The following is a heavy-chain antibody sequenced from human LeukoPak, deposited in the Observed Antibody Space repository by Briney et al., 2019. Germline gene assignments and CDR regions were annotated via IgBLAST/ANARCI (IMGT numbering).Heavy chain of an antibody. D-gene: IGHD6-13*01. CDR2: ISSSGSTI. Sequence: GGSLRFSCAASGFTFSDYYMSWIRQAPGKGLEWVSYISSSGSTIYYADSVKGRFTISRDNAKNSLYLQMNSLRAEDTAVYYCARGPPFSSSWYSFWFDPWGQGTLVTVSS. J-gene: IGHJ5*02. V-gene: IGHV3-11*01. CDR3: ARGPPFSSSWYSFWFDP. CDR1: GFTFSDYY.